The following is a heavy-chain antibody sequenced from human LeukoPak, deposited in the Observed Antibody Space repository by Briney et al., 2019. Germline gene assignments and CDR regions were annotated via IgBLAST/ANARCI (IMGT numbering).Heavy chain of an antibody. V-gene: IGHV4-39*01. CDR3: ARPPIWFGGSTYTNDY. CDR1: GGSISSNSYY. J-gene: IGHJ4*02. Sequence: SSETLSLTCAVSGGSISSNSYYWGWIRQPPGKGLEWIGSIYYSGSTYYNPSLKSRVTISVDTSKNQFSLKLSSVTAADTAVYYCARPPIWFGGSTYTNDYWGQGTLVTVSS. CDR2: IYYSGST. D-gene: IGHD3-10*01.